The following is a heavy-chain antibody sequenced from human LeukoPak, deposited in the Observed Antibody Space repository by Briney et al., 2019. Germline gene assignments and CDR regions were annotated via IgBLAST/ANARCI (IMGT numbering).Heavy chain of an antibody. CDR2: IHHSGST. V-gene: IGHV4-38-2*01. CDR3: ARRYCSSTSCYLDL. CDR1: GYSINSGHY. J-gene: IGHJ4*02. Sequence: SETLSLTCAVSGYSINSGHYWGWVRQPPGKGLEWIGSIHHSGSTYYNPSLKSRVTISVDTSKNQFSLKLSSVTAADTAVYYCARRYCSSTSCYLDLWGQGTLVTVSS. D-gene: IGHD2-2*01.